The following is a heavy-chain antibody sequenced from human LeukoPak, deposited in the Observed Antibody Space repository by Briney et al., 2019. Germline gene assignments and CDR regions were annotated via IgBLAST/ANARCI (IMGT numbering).Heavy chain of an antibody. CDR2: ISYDGSNK. D-gene: IGHD5-12*01. CDR3: AKGQRDGYNLGAFDI. Sequence: GGSLGLSCAASGFTFSSYGMHWVRQAPGKGLEWVAVISYDGSNKYYADSVKGRFTISRDNSKNTLYLQMNSLRAEDTAVYYCAKGQRDGYNLGAFDIWGQGTMVTVSS. J-gene: IGHJ3*02. V-gene: IGHV3-30*18. CDR1: GFTFSSYG.